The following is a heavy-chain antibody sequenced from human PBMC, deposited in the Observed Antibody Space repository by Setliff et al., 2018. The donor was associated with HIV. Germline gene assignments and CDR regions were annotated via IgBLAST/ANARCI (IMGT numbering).Heavy chain of an antibody. J-gene: IGHJ6*03. Sequence: PSETLSLTCTVSGGSISTYYWSWIRQPPGKGLEWIGSIYFTGSSDNNPSLKSRVTLSVDTSKHQFSLKLSSVTAADTAVYYCARHRDYGPHYYYYMDVWGKGTTVTAP. D-gene: IGHD4-17*01. CDR1: GGSISTYY. CDR2: IYFTGSS. CDR3: ARHRDYGPHYYYYMDV. V-gene: IGHV4-59*08.